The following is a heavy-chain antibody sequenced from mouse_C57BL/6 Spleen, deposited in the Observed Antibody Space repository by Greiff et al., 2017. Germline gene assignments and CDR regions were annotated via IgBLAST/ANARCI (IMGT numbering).Heavy chain of an antibody. CDR3: AMVYYGSAWFAY. CDR2: LHPSDSDT. Sequence: QVQLQQPGAELVKPGASVKVSCKASGYTFTSYWMHWVKQRPGQGLEWIGRLHPSDSDTNYNQKFKGKATLTVDKSASTAYMQLSSLTSEDSAVYYCAMVYYGSAWFAYWGQGTLVTVSA. CDR1: GYTFTSYW. V-gene: IGHV1-74*01. J-gene: IGHJ3*01. D-gene: IGHD2-2*01.